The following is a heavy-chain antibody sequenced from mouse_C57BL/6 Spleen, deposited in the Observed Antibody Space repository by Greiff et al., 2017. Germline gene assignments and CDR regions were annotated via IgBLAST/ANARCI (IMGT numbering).Heavy chain of an antibody. V-gene: IGHV1-26*01. Sequence: VQLQQSGPELVKPGASVKISCKASGYTFTDYYMNWVKQSHGKSLEWIGDINPNNGGTSYNQKFKGKATLTIDTSSSTAYMQLSSLTSVDSAVYYGARGNGGYCIRFAYWGQGTLVTVAA. CDR3: ARGNGGYCIRFAY. J-gene: IGHJ3*01. CDR2: INPNNGGT. D-gene: IGHD2-3*01. CDR1: GYTFTDYY.